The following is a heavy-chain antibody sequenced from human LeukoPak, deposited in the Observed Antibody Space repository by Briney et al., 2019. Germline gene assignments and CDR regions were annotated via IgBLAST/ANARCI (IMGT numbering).Heavy chain of an antibody. CDR3: ARDGSVYCSSTSCYSGYYYYGMDV. V-gene: IGHV1-18*01. CDR2: ISAYNGNT. D-gene: IGHD2-2*01. J-gene: IGHJ6*02. CDR1: GYTFSSYG. Sequence: ASVKVSCKASGYTFSSYGISRVRQAPGQGLEWMGWISAYNGNTNYARKLQGRVTMTTDTSTSTAYMELRSLRSDDTAVYYCARDGSVYCSSTSCYSGYYYYGMDVWGQGTTVTVSS.